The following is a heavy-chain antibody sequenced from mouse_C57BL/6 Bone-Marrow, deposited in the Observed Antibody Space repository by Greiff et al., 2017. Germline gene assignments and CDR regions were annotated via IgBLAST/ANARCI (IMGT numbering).Heavy chain of an antibody. D-gene: IGHD2-1*01. V-gene: IGHV1-72*01. CDR2: IDPNSGGT. Sequence: QVQLKQPGAELVKPGASVKLSCKASGYTFPSYWMHWVKQRPGRGLEWIGRIDPNSGGTKYNEKFKSKATLTVDKPSSTAYMQLSSLTSEDSAVYYCAHGNYFYWYFAVWGTGTTVTVSS. CDR3: AHGNYFYWYFAV. J-gene: IGHJ1*03. CDR1: GYTFPSYW.